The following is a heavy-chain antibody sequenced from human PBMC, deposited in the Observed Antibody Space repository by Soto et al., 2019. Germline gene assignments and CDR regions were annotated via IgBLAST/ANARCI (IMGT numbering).Heavy chain of an antibody. V-gene: IGHV5-10-1*01. J-gene: IGHJ4*02. CDR3: ARHNYYDSSGHYYFDY. Sequence: GESLKISCKGSGYSFTSYWISWVRQMPGKGLEWMGRTDPSDSYTNYSPSFQGHVTISADKSISTAYLQWSSLKASDTAMYYCARHNYYDSSGHYYFDYWGQGTLVPVSS. CDR1: GYSFTSYW. D-gene: IGHD3-22*01. CDR2: TDPSDSYT.